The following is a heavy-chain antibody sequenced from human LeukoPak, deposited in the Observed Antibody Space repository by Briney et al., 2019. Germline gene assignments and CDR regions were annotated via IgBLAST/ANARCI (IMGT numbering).Heavy chain of an antibody. CDR2: IYYSGST. Sequence: PSETLSLTCTVSGGSISSSSYYWGWVRQPPGKGLEWIGSIYYSGSTYYNPSLKSRVTISVDTSKNQFSLKLTSVTAVDTAVYYCARIVSLGATRFDCWGQGTLVTVSS. CDR1: GGSISSSSYY. J-gene: IGHJ4*02. D-gene: IGHD1-26*01. V-gene: IGHV4-39*01. CDR3: ARIVSLGATRFDC.